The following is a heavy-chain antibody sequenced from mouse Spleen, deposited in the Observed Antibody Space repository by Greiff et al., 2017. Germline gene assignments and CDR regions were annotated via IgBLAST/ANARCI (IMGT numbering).Heavy chain of an antibody. D-gene: IGHD1-1*01. Sequence: VQLQQSVAELVRPGASVKLSCTASGFTIKNTYMHWVKQRPEQGLEWIGRIDPANGNTKYAPKFQGKATITADTSSNTAYLQLSSLTSEDTAIYYCARSRGSSYRFAYWGQGTLVTVSA. CDR3: ARSRGSSYRFAY. V-gene: IGHV14-3*01. J-gene: IGHJ3*01. CDR1: GFTIKNTY. CDR2: IDPANGNT.